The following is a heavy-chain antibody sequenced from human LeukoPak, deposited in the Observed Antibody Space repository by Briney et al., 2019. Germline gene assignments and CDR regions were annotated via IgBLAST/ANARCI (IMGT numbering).Heavy chain of an antibody. J-gene: IGHJ4*02. D-gene: IGHD1/OR15-1a*01. CDR3: ARDNKLIPDDY. V-gene: IGHV3-74*01. CDR1: GFTFSSYW. Sequence: GGSLRLSCVASGFTFSSYWMHWVRQDPRKGLVWVSRINGDGRNINYADSVRGRFTISRDNAKNTLFLQMNTLRVEDTAVYYCARDNKLIPDDYWGQGTLVTVSS. CDR2: INGDGRNI.